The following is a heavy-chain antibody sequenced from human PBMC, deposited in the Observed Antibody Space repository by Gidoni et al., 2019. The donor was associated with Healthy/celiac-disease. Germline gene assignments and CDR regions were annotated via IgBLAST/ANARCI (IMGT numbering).Heavy chain of an antibody. V-gene: IGHV3-23*01. CDR3: ARDFDTSV. CDR1: GFIFSSYA. CDR2: ISGSGGST. Sequence: EVQLLESGGGLAQPGGSLRLSCAASGFIFSSYAMSWVRQAPGKGLEWVSGISGSGGSTYYVDSVKGRFTISRDNSKSTLYLQMNSLRAEDTAVYYCARDFDTSVWGQGTLVTVSS. J-gene: IGHJ4*02.